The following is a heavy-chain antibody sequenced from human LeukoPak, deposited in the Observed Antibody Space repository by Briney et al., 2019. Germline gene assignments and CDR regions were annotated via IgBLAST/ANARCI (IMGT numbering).Heavy chain of an antibody. V-gene: IGHV4-59*01. J-gene: IGHJ6*03. CDR1: GVSISSYY. Sequence: PSETLSLTRTVSGVSISSYYWSWIRQPPGKGLEWIGYIYYSGSTNYNPSLKSRVTISVDTSKNQFSLKLSSVTAADTAVYYCARDLRYSSSWYNYYYMDVWGKGTTVTVSS. CDR3: ARDLRYSSSWYNYYYMDV. CDR2: IYYSGST. D-gene: IGHD6-13*01.